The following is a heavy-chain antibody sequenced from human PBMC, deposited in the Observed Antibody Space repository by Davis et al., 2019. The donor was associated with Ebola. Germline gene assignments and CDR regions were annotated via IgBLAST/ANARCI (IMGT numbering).Heavy chain of an antibody. CDR2: IYSGGST. CDR3: ASYSSSWYDYYYGMDV. Sequence: GESLKISCTASGFTFGDYAMSWVRQAPGKGLEWVSVIYSGGSTYYADSVKGRFTISRDNSKNTLYLQMNSLRAEDTAVYYCASYSSSWYDYYYGMDVWGQGTTVTVSS. CDR1: GFTFGDYA. V-gene: IGHV3-66*01. J-gene: IGHJ6*02. D-gene: IGHD6-13*01.